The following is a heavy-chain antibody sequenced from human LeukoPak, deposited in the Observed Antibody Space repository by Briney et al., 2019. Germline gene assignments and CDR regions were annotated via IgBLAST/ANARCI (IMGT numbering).Heavy chain of an antibody. V-gene: IGHV3-7*04. CDR3: ARDRLDLGVTY. Sequence: GGSLRLSCAASGFTFSRYWMNWVRQAPGKGLEWVASVNGGGSEKYYVDSVKGRFTISRDNAKNSLYLQMDSLRAEDTAVYYCARDRLDLGVTYWGQGNLVIVSS. J-gene: IGHJ4*02. CDR2: VNGGGSEK. D-gene: IGHD2-2*03. CDR1: GFTFSRYW.